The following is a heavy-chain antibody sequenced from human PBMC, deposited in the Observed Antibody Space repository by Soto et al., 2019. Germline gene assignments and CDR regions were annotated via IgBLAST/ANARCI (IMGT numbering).Heavy chain of an antibody. Sequence: SVKVSCKASGFTFTSSAVQWVRQARGQRLEWIGWIVVGSGNTNYAQKFQERVTITRDMSTSTAYMELSSLRSEDTAVYYCAARGVVTAIRGQAFDIWGQGTMVTVSS. D-gene: IGHD2-21*02. CDR3: AARGVVTAIRGQAFDI. CDR2: IVVGSGNT. CDR1: GFTFTSSA. V-gene: IGHV1-58*01. J-gene: IGHJ3*02.